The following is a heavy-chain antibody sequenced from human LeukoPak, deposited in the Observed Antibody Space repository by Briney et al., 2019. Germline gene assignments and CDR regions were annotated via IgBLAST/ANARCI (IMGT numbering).Heavy chain of an antibody. CDR1: GFTFSGSA. J-gene: IGHJ4*02. CDR2: IRSKANSYAT. CDR3: TRPVGYYDSSGYYLGY. Sequence: PGGSLRLSCAASGFTFSGSAMHWVRQASGKGLEWVGRIRSKANSYATAYAASVKGRFTISRDDSKNTAYLQMNSLKTEDTAVYYCTRPVGYYDSSGYYLGYWGQGTPATVSS. V-gene: IGHV3-73*01. D-gene: IGHD3-22*01.